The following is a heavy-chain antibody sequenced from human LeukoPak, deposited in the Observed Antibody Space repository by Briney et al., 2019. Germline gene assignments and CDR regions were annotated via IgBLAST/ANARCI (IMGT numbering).Heavy chain of an antibody. V-gene: IGHV1-18*01. Sequence: ASVKVPCKASGYTFTSYGISWVRQAPGQGLEWMGWISAYNGNTNYAQKLQGRVTMTTDTSTSTAYMELRSLRSDDTAVYYRAREREPDEGSGWFLDYWGQGTLVTVSS. CDR3: AREREPDEGSGWFLDY. CDR2: ISAYNGNT. J-gene: IGHJ4*02. CDR1: GYTFTSYG. D-gene: IGHD6-19*01.